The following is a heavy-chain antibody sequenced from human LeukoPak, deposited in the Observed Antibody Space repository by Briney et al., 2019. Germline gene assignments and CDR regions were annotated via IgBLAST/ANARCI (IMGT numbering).Heavy chain of an antibody. CDR1: GGTISSSSYY. D-gene: IGHD5-18*01. CDR2: IYYSGTT. CDR3: ARQLWFDY. Sequence: PSETLSLTCTVSGGTISSSSYYWGWIRQPPGKGLEWIGSIYYSGTTYYNPSLKSRVTISVDTSKSQFSLKLSSVTAADTAVYYCARQLWFDYWGQGTLVTVSS. V-gene: IGHV4-39*01. J-gene: IGHJ4*02.